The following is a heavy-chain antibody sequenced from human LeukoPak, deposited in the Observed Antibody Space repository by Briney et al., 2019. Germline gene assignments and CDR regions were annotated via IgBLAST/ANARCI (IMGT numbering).Heavy chain of an antibody. CDR3: ARDKGEGY. CDR2: ISSSSSTI. V-gene: IGHV3-48*01. Sequence: PGGSLRLSCAASGFTFSSYSMNWVRQAPRKGLEWVSYISSSSSTIYYADSVKGRFTISRDNAKNSLYLKMNSPRAEDTAAYYCARDKGEGYWGQGTLVTVSS. J-gene: IGHJ4*02. CDR1: GFTFSSYS. D-gene: IGHD3-16*01.